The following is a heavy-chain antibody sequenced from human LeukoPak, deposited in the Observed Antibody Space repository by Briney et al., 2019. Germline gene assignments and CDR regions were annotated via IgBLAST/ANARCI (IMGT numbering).Heavy chain of an antibody. V-gene: IGHV4-39*01. CDR1: GGSISSSSYY. J-gene: IGHJ4*02. CDR2: IYYSGST. D-gene: IGHD3-16*02. Sequence: ASETLSLTCTVSGGSISSSSYYWGWIRQPPGKGLEWIGSIYYSGSTYYNPSLKSRVTISVDTSKNQFSLKLSSVTAADTAVYYCARHPFQGDYVWGSYRPFLNFDYWGQGTLVTVSS. CDR3: ARHPFQGDYVWGSYRPFLNFDY.